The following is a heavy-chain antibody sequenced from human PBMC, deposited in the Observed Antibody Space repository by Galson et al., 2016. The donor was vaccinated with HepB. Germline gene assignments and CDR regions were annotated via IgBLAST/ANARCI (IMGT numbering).Heavy chain of an antibody. V-gene: IGHV2-70*04. CDR1: GFSLNSHGMR. D-gene: IGHD3-10*01. CDR3: AREYGSGPLDV. Sequence: PALVKPTQTLTLTCSFSGFSLNSHGMRVSWIHQPPGKTLEWLARLDWDDDKFYNTSLKTRLTISKDTSKNQVVLTMTNMDPVDTATYYCAREYGSGPLDVWGTGTTVTVSS. J-gene: IGHJ6*04. CDR2: LDWDDDK.